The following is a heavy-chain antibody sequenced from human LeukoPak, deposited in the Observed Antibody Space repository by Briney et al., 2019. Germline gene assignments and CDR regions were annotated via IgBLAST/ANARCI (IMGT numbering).Heavy chain of an antibody. CDR1: GYTFTSYY. CDR2: INPSGGST. CDR3: ASPFDGYCSSTSCPPNGMDV. D-gene: IGHD2-2*01. J-gene: IGHJ6*02. Sequence: ASVKVSCKASGYTFTSYYMHWVRQAPGQGLEWMGIINPSGGSTSYAQKFQGRVTMTRDTSTSTVYMELSSLRSEDTAVYYCASPFDGYCSSTSCPPNGMDVWGQGTTVTVSS. V-gene: IGHV1-46*01.